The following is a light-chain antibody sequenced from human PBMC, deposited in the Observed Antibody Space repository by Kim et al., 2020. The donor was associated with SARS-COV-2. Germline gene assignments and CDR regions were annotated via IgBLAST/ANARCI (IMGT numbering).Light chain of an antibody. CDR3: QQYHSYSVMCG. Sequence: DIQMTQSPSTLSASVGDRVTITCRASQSISSWLAWYQQKPGKAPKLLIYKASSLESGVPSRFSGSGSGTECTLTISSLQPDDFATYYCQQYHSYSVMCGFGRGTKLEI. CDR1: QSISSW. CDR2: KAS. J-gene: IGKJ2*04. V-gene: IGKV1-5*03.